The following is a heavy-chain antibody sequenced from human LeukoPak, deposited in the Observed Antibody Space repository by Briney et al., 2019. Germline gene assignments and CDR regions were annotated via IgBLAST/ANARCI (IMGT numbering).Heavy chain of an antibody. CDR3: ARAEYYYDSSGYYPYYFDY. J-gene: IGHJ4*02. Sequence: PGGSLRLSCAASGFTFSSYSMNWVRQAPGKGLEWVSSISSSSSYIYYADSVKGRFTISRDNAKNSLYLQMNSLRAEDTAVYYCARAEYYYDSSGYYPYYFDYWGQETLVTVSS. CDR1: GFTFSSYS. D-gene: IGHD3-22*01. CDR2: ISSSSSYI. V-gene: IGHV3-21*01.